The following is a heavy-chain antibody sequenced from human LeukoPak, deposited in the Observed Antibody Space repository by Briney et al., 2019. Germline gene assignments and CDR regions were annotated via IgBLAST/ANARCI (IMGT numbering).Heavy chain of an antibody. CDR3: ARLTGYQQPTGGYYYYMDV. CDR1: GGSISSYY. Sequence: SSQNLSLTCTVRGGSISSYYWSWIRQPPRKGLEWIGYIYTSGSTNYHPSLKSRVTISVDTSKNQFSLRLSSVTAADTAMYYCARLTGYQQPTGGYYYYMDVWGKGTTVTVSS. D-gene: IGHD6-13*01. CDR2: IYTSGST. J-gene: IGHJ6*03. V-gene: IGHV4-4*09.